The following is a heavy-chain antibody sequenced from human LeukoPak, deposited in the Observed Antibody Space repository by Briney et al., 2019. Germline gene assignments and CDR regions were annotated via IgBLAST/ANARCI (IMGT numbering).Heavy chain of an antibody. CDR3: ARDHTRIAVAGTYYYYGMDV. Sequence: GRSLRLSCAASGFTFSSYAMHWVRQAPGKGLEWVAVISYDGSNKYYADSVKGRFTISRDNSKNTLYLQINSLRAEDTAVYYCARDHTRIAVAGTYYYYGMDVWGQGTTVTVSS. CDR1: GFTFSSYA. CDR2: ISYDGSNK. D-gene: IGHD6-19*01. J-gene: IGHJ6*02. V-gene: IGHV3-30-3*01.